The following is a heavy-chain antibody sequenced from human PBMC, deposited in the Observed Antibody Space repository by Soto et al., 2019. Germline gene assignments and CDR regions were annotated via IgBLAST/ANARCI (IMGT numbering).Heavy chain of an antibody. CDR3: ARPKTKVYSAFDT. Sequence: EVQLVESGGGLVQPGGSLRLSCAASGFTFTSHWLHRVRQAPGEGLVWVSRMSPDGSDTKFADSVKGRFTISRDNAKSTLYLDMNSLRAEDTGVYYCARPKTKVYSAFDTWGQGTMVTVSS. D-gene: IGHD6-6*01. J-gene: IGHJ3*02. CDR1: GFTFTSHW. V-gene: IGHV3-74*03. CDR2: MSPDGSDT.